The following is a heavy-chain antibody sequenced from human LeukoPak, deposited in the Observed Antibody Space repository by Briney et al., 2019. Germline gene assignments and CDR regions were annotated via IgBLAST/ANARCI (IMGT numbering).Heavy chain of an antibody. CDR2: IYYSGST. Sequence: SETLSLTCTVSGGSISSSNYYWVWIRQPPGKGLEWVGSIYYSGSTYYNPSLKSRVTISVDTSKNQFSLKLNSVTAADTAVYYCARGGSEWDRALWIWGQGTMVTVSS. CDR1: GGSISSSNYY. CDR3: ARGGSEWDRALWI. J-gene: IGHJ3*02. D-gene: IGHD1-26*01. V-gene: IGHV4-39*07.